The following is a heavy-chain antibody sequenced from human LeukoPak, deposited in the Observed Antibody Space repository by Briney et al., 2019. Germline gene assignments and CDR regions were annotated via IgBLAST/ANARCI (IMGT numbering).Heavy chain of an antibody. Sequence: SETLSLPCTVSSGSLSSDYWNWLRQPPGKGLEYIGYLSYSGSSNYNPSLKSRVTISVDASKNQFSLKLNSVTAADTAVYYCARGFLLRRDASNRGAFWDFDLWGRGTLVIVSS. J-gene: IGHJ2*01. CDR1: SGSLSSDY. CDR2: LSYSGSS. V-gene: IGHV4-59*01. CDR3: ARGFLLRRDASNRGAFWDFDL. D-gene: IGHD5-24*01.